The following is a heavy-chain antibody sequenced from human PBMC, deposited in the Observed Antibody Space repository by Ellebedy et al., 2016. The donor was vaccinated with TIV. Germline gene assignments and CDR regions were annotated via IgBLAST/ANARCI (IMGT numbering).Heavy chain of an antibody. J-gene: IGHJ4*02. CDR3: AHPYCSGGSCYYY. CDR1: GFSLSNARMG. CDR2: IFSNDEK. D-gene: IGHD2-15*01. Sequence: SGPTLVXPTETLTLTCTVSGFSLSNARMGVSWIRQPPGKALEWLAHIFSNDEKSYSTSLKSRLTISKDTSKNQVVLTMTNMDPVDTATYYCAHPYCSGGSCYYYWGQGTLVTVSS. V-gene: IGHV2-26*01.